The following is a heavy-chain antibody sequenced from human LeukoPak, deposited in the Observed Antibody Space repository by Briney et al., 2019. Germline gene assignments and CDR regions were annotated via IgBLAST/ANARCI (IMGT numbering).Heavy chain of an antibody. CDR1: GFTFSNAW. CDR2: IKSKSDGETT. J-gene: IGHJ3*02. V-gene: IGHV3-15*01. D-gene: IGHD4-11*01. CDR3: AKHDYRWRSDAFDI. Sequence: KPGGSLRLSCAASGFTFSNAWMSWVRQAPGKGLEWVGRIKSKSDGETTDYAAPVKGRFTISRDDSINTLYLQTNSLKTEDTAVYYCAKHDYRWRSDAFDIWGQGTMVTVSS.